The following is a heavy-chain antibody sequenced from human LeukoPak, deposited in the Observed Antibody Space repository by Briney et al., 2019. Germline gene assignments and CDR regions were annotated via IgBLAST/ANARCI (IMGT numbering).Heavy chain of an antibody. J-gene: IGHJ4*02. Sequence: GGSLRLSCAASGYPLSSFSMNWVRQAPGKGLEWVSYISGTSSTIYYGDSVKGRFTVYRDNAKNSLYVQMNSLRDDDTAVYYYARDLVSGHYTFDYWGQGTLVTVSS. V-gene: IGHV3-48*02. CDR2: ISGTSSTI. D-gene: IGHD1-26*01. CDR3: ARDLVSGHYTFDY. CDR1: GYPLSSFS.